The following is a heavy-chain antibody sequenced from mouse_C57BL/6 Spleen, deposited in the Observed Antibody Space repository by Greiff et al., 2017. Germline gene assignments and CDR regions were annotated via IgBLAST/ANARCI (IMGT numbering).Heavy chain of an antibody. CDR3: AREGVTTVVATGGWYFDV. CDR2: IYPGDGDT. Sequence: QVQLQQSGPELVKPGASVKISCKASGYAFSSSWMNWVKQRPGKGLEWIGRIYPGDGDTNYNGKFKGKATLTADNSSSTAYLQLSSLTSEDSAVDFGAREGVTTVVATGGWYFDVWGTGTTVTVSS. V-gene: IGHV1-82*01. J-gene: IGHJ1*03. CDR1: GYAFSSSW. D-gene: IGHD1-1*01.